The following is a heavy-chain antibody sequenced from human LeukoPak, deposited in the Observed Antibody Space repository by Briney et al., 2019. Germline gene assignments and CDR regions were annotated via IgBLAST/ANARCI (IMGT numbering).Heavy chain of an antibody. CDR3: AREGYYGSGSPPSLYFDY. Sequence: GGSLRLPCAASGFTFSSYAMHWVRQAPGKGLEWVAVISYDGSNKYYADSVKGRFTISRDNSKNTLYLQMNSLRAEDTAVYYCAREGYYGSGSPPSLYFDYWGQGTLVTVSS. CDR2: ISYDGSNK. V-gene: IGHV3-30-3*01. CDR1: GFTFSSYA. J-gene: IGHJ4*02. D-gene: IGHD3-10*01.